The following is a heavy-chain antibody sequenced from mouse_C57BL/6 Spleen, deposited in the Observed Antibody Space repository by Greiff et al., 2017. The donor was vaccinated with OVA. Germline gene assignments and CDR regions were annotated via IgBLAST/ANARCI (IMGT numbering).Heavy chain of an antibody. CDR2: IDPSDSYT. V-gene: IGHV1-69*01. J-gene: IGHJ3*01. D-gene: IGHD4-1*01. CDR3: ASNWDGFAY. CDR1: GYTFTSYW. Sequence: QVQLQQPGAELVMPGASVKLSCKASGYTFTSYWMHWVKQRPGQGLEWIGEIDPSDSYTNYNQKFKGKSTLTVDKSSITAYMQLSSLTSEDSAVYYCASNWDGFAYWGQGTLVTVSA.